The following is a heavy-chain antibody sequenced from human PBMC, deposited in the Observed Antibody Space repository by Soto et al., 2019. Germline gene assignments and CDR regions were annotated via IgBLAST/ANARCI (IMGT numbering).Heavy chain of an antibody. Sequence: EVQLVESGGGLVQPGGSLRLSCAASGFTFSSYWLHWVRQAPGKGLVWVSRINSDGSSTSYADSVKGRFTITRDNAKNTLYLQMNSLRAEDTAVYYCARPAMVRVGAFDIWGQGTMVTVSS. V-gene: IGHV3-74*01. CDR2: INSDGSST. CDR1: GFTFSSYW. D-gene: IGHD5-18*01. J-gene: IGHJ3*02. CDR3: ARPAMVRVGAFDI.